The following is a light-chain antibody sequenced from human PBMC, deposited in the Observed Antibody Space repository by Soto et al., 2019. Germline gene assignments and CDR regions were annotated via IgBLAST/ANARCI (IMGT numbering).Light chain of an antibody. CDR2: GAS. Sequence: EIVLTQSPGTLSLFPGERATLSCRASQSVSSSYLAWYQQKPGQAPRLLIYGASSRATGIPDRFSGSGSGTDFSLTIRGLEPEDFAVYYCHQYGRSLLTFGRGTRWIS. CDR1: QSVSSSY. J-gene: IGKJ4*01. V-gene: IGKV3-20*01. CDR3: HQYGRSLLT.